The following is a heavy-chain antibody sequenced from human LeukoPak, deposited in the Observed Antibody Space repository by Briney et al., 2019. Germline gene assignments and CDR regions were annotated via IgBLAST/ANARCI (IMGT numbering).Heavy chain of an antibody. CDR3: ATLWELLAFDI. D-gene: IGHD1-26*01. J-gene: IGHJ3*02. CDR1: GGTFSSYA. V-gene: IGHV1-69*04. CDR2: IIPILGIA. Sequence: GASVKVSCEASGGTFSSYAISWVRQAPGQGLEWMGRIIPILGIANYAQKFQGRVTITADKATSTAYMELSSLRSEDTAVYYCATLWELLAFDIWGQGTMVTVSS.